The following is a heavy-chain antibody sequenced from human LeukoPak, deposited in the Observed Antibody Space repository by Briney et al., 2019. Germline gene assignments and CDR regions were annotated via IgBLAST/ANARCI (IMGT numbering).Heavy chain of an antibody. CDR3: ANDYSNYYSYAMDV. D-gene: IGHD4-11*01. V-gene: IGHV3-30*18. Sequence: GGSLRLSCAASGLTLRSYGMHWVRQAPGKGLEWVAVISHDGSNKDYSDSVKGRFTISRDNSRNTLYLQMKSLRAEDTAVYYCANDYSNYYSYAMDVWGQGTTVTVSS. CDR2: ISHDGSNK. J-gene: IGHJ6*02. CDR1: GLTLRSYG.